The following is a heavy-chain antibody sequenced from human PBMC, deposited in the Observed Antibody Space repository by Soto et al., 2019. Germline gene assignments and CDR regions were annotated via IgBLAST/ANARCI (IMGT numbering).Heavy chain of an antibody. D-gene: IGHD3-10*01. Sequence: EVQLVESGGGLVQPGGSLKLSCAASGFTFSGSAMHWVRQASGKGLEWVGRIRSKANSYATAYAASVKGRFTISRDDSKNTAYLQMNSLKTEDTAVYYCTRSTSVLLWFGRVGGQGTLVTVSS. J-gene: IGHJ4*02. CDR1: GFTFSGSA. V-gene: IGHV3-73*01. CDR2: IRSKANSYAT. CDR3: TRSTSVLLWFGRV.